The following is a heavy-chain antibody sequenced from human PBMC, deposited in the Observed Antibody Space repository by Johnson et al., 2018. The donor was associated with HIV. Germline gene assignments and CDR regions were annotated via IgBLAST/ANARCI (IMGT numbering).Heavy chain of an antibody. D-gene: IGHD3-3*01. CDR3: AREAYYARAFDL. CDR1: GFTFSTSA. J-gene: IGHJ3*01. Sequence: QVQLVESGGGLVLPGGSLRLSCAASGFTFSTSAMHWVRQAPGKGLKWVATISYDGINKYYADSLKGRFAISRDNSRNTLDLRMDSLRVEDTAVYYCAREAYYARAFDLWGQGTMVTVSS. V-gene: IGHV3-30*09. CDR2: ISYDGINK.